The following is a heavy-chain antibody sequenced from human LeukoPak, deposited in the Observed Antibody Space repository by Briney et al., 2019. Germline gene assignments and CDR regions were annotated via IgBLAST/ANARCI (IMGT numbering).Heavy chain of an antibody. CDR2: INWNGGST. D-gene: IGHD6-13*01. CDR3: AREGSSWYLDY. J-gene: IGHJ4*02. V-gene: IGHV3-20*04. CDR1: GGSISSYY. Sequence: PSETLSLTCTVSGGSISSYYWSWIRQPPGKGLEWVSGINWNGGSTGYADSVKGRFTISRDNAKNSLYLQMNSLRAEDTALYYCAREGSSWYLDYWGQGTLVTVSS.